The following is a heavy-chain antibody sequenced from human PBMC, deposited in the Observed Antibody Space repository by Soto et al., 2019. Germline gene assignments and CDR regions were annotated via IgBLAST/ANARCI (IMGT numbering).Heavy chain of an antibody. D-gene: IGHD1-1*01. J-gene: IGHJ5*02. CDR2: IYHSGST. CDR3: ARALEPVVGWFDP. CDR1: GGSISSGGYS. Sequence: QLQLQESGSGLVKPSQTLSLTCAVSGGSISSGGYSWSWIRQPPGKGLEWIGYIYHSGSTYYNPSLKSRVTISVDRSMNQFSLKLSSVTAADTAVYYCARALEPVVGWFDPWGQGTLVTVSS. V-gene: IGHV4-30-2*01.